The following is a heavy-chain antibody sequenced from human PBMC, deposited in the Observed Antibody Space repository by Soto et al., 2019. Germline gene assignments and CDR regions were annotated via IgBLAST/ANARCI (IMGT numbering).Heavy chain of an antibody. CDR2: IIPIFGTA. CDR3: ARVAGITIFGVVIITGMDV. D-gene: IGHD3-3*01. CDR1: GGTFSSYA. Sequence: ASVKVSCKASGGTFSSYAISWVRQAPGQGLEWMGGIIPIFGTANYAQKFQGRVTITADESTSTAYMELSSLRSEDTAVYYCARVAGITIFGVVIITGMDVWGQGTTVTVSS. V-gene: IGHV1-69*13. J-gene: IGHJ6*02.